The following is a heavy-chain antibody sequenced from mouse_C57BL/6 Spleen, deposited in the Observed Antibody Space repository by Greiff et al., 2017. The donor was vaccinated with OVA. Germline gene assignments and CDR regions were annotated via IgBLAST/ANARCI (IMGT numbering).Heavy chain of an antibody. CDR3: ASRKAAQATDAMDY. Sequence: QVQLKQPGAELVKPGASVKMSCKASGYTFTSYWITWVKQRPGQGLEWIGDIYPGSGSTNYNEKFKSKATLTVDTSSSTAYMQLSSLTSEDSAVYYCASRKAAQATDAMDYWGQGTSVTVSS. D-gene: IGHD3-2*02. CDR1: GYTFTSYW. CDR2: IYPGSGST. V-gene: IGHV1-55*01. J-gene: IGHJ4*01.